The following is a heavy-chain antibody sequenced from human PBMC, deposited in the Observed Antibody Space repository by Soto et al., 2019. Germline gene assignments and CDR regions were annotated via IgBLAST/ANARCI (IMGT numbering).Heavy chain of an antibody. Sequence: QVQLQQWGAGLLKPSETLSLTCAVYGGSFSGYYWSWIRQPPGKGLEWIGEINHSGSTNYNPSLKSRVIISVDTSKNQFSLKLSSVTAADTAVYYCARGGRGRIQLWLLWGQGTLVTVSS. CDR1: GGSFSGYY. CDR2: INHSGST. D-gene: IGHD5-18*01. J-gene: IGHJ4*02. V-gene: IGHV4-34*01. CDR3: ARGGRGRIQLWLL.